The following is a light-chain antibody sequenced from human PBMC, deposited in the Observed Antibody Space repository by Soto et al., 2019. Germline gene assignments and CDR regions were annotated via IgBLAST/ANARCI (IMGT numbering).Light chain of an antibody. J-gene: IGKJ1*01. CDR3: QHYNSYSEA. CDR1: QTISSW. Sequence: DIPMTQSHSTLSGSVGDRVTITCRASQTISSWLAWYQQKPGKAPKLLIYKASTLKSGAPSRFSGSGSGTEFSLTISSLQTADFATYYCQHYNSYSEAFGQGTKVELK. CDR2: KAS. V-gene: IGKV1-5*03.